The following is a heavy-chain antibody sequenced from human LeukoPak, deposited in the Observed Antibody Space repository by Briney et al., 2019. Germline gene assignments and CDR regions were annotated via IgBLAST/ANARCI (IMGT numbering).Heavy chain of an antibody. CDR3: ATFYSGSPRFGY. CDR2: ISSSGSTI. CDR1: GFTFSSYE. V-gene: IGHV3-48*03. Sequence: PGGSLRLSCAASGFTFSSYEMNWVRQAPGKGLEWVSYISSSGSTIYYADSVKGRFTISRDNAKNSLYLQMDSLRAEDTAVYYCATFYSGSPRFGYWGQGTLVTVSS. D-gene: IGHD1-26*01. J-gene: IGHJ4*02.